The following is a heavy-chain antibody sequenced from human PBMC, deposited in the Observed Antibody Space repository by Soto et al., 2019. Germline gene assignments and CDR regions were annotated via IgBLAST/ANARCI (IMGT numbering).Heavy chain of an antibody. V-gene: IGHV1-46*01. J-gene: IGHJ5*02. CDR1: GYTFTSYY. Sequence: EASVKVSCKASGYTFTSYYMHWVRQAPGQGLEWMGIINPSGGSTSYAQKFQGRVTMTRDTSTSTVYMELSSLRSEDTAVYYCAREHGGDSVLVPARGVNWFDPWGQGTLVTVSS. CDR2: INPSGGST. CDR3: AREHGGDSVLVPARGVNWFDP. D-gene: IGHD2-2*01.